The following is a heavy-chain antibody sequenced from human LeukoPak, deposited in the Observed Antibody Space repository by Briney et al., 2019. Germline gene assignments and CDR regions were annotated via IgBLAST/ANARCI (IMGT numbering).Heavy chain of an antibody. CDR2: IYYSGTT. CDR1: GGSISSGSYY. D-gene: IGHD1-26*01. CDR3: ARVELEYLGGFDP. J-gene: IGHJ5*02. V-gene: IGHV4-61*10. Sequence: SQTLSLTCTVSGGSISSGSYYWSWIRQPAGKGLEWIGYIYYSGTTNYNPSLKSRVTISVDTSKNQFSLKLSSVTAADTAVYYCARVELEYLGGFDPWGQGTLVTVSS.